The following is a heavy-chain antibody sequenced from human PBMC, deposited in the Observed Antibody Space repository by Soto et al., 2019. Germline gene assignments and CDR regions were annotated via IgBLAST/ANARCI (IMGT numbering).Heavy chain of an antibody. CDR1: GGTFTNYA. V-gene: IGHV1-69*12. CDR2: IMPIFGRA. D-gene: IGHD6-19*01. Sequence: QVQLVQSGAEVKKPGSSVKVSCKASGGTFTNYAFSWVRQVPGQGLEWLGGIMPIFGRADYAQKFRGRVTVTADESTSTVHMELSSLRSEDTAVYYCASWLKEAGIGGNSYYGMDAWGQGTTVTVSS. CDR3: ASWLKEAGIGGNSYYGMDA. J-gene: IGHJ6*02.